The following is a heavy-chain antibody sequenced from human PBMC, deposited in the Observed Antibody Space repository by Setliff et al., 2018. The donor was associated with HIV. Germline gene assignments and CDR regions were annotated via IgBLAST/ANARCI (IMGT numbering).Heavy chain of an antibody. D-gene: IGHD6-6*01. Sequence: GGSLRLSCAASGFTFSNSLMTWVRQAPGKGLEWVSSIRGTGGDTYYSDSVKGRFTISRDNSKNTLYLQMDSLRAEDTAVYYCATRQAPRSCYMDVWGKGTTVTVPS. CDR1: GFTFSNSL. CDR2: IRGTGGDT. J-gene: IGHJ6*03. CDR3: ATRQAPRSCYMDV. V-gene: IGHV3-23*01.